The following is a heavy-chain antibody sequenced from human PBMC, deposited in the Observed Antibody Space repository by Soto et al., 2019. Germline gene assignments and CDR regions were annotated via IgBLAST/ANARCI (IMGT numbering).Heavy chain of an antibody. CDR3: ASWHLREHAYDI. CDR2: LYDVDGT. J-gene: IGHJ3*02. V-gene: IGHV3-53*01. Sequence: DVQLVESGGGLIQPGGSLRLSCAAFGLTVSGKKYLAWVRQAPGKGLEWVSALYDVDGTYYADSVKGRFTSSRDSSKTIVYLQMNSLRPDDTAVYYCASWHLREHAYDIWGQGTAVTVSS. D-gene: IGHD4-17*01. CDR1: GLTVSGKKY.